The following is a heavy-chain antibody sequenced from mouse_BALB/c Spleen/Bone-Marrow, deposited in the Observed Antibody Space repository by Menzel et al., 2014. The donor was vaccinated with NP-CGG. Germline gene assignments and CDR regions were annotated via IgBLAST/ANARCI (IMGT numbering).Heavy chain of an antibody. V-gene: IGHV1-87*01. D-gene: IGHD1-2*01. CDR2: IYPGDGDT. CDR3: ARRDYGIRENYYAMDY. J-gene: IGHJ4*01. CDR1: GYTFTSYW. Sequence: VKVVESGAELARPGASVKLSCKASGYTFTSYWMQWVKQRPGQGLEWIGAIYPGDGDTRYTQKFKGKATLTADKSSSTAYMQLSGVAAEDSAVHYCARRDYGIRENYYAMDYWGQGTSVTVSS.